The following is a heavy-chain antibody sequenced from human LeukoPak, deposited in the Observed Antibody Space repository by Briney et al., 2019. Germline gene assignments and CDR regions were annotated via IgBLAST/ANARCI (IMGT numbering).Heavy chain of an antibody. V-gene: IGHV4-39*07. CDR3: ARDNGYSYGRNFDY. CDR2: IYYSGST. Sequence: PSETLSLTCTVSGGSISSSSYYWGWIRQPPGKGLEWIGSIYYSGSTFYSPSLKSRVTISVDTSKNQFSLKLSSVTAADTAVYYCARDNGYSYGRNFDYWGQGTLVTVSS. D-gene: IGHD5-18*01. CDR1: GGSISSSSYY. J-gene: IGHJ4*02.